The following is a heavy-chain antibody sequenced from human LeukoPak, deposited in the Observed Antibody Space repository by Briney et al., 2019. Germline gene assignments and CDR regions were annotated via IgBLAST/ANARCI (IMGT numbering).Heavy chain of an antibody. D-gene: IGHD6-19*01. CDR1: GGSISRGSYY. Sequence: SQTLSLTCVVSGGSISRGSYYWNWIRQPAGKGLEWMGRIYNSGSTNYNPSLISRVTISADMSSNQFSLKLSSVTAADTAVYYCARDGSRSSGWINKGGWFDPWGQGTLVTVSS. V-gene: IGHV4-61*02. J-gene: IGHJ5*02. CDR2: IYNSGST. CDR3: ARDGSRSSGWINKGGWFDP.